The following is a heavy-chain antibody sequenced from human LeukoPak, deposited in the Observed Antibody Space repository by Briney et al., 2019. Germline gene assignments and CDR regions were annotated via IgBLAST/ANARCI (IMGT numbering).Heavy chain of an antibody. V-gene: IGHV4-59*01. CDR2: IYYSGST. D-gene: IGHD3-10*01. CDR1: GGSISGYY. Sequence: SETLSLTCTVSGGSISGYYWTWIRQPPGKGLECIGYIYYSGSTNYNPSLKSRVTMSVDTSKNQFSLKLGSVTAADTAVYYCARYGSGSYPPLDYWGQGILVTVSS. J-gene: IGHJ4*02. CDR3: ARYGSGSYPPLDY.